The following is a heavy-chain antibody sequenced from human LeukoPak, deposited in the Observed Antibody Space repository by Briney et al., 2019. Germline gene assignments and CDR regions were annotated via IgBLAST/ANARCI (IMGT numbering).Heavy chain of an antibody. J-gene: IGHJ4*02. V-gene: IGHV4-59*01. D-gene: IGHD1-14*01. CDR2: IYNRGST. CDR3: AGMRITTPTVRTLDY. CDR1: GASIRNYY. Sequence: PSETLSLTCTVSGASIRNYYWNWIRQPPGKGLEWIGHIYNRGSTKYNPSLKSRVTISVDTSKNQFSLKLSSVTAADTAVYYCAGMRITTPTVRTLDYWGQGTLVTVSS.